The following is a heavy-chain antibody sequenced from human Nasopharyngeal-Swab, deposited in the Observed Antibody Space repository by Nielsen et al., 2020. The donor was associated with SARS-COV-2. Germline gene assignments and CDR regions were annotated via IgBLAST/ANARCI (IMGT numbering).Heavy chain of an antibody. CDR3: ARGSVVVPAAILPLESDYYYYMDV. V-gene: IGHV4-59*01. Sequence: RQAPGKGLEWVGYIYYSGSTNYNPSLKSRVTISVDTSKNQFSLKLSSVTAADTAVYYCARGSVVVPAAILPLESDYYYYMDVWGKGTTVTVSS. J-gene: IGHJ6*03. D-gene: IGHD2-2*02. CDR2: IYYSGST.